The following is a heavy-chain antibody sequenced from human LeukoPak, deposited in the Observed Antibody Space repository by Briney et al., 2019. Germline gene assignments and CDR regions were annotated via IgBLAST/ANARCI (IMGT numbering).Heavy chain of an antibody. D-gene: IGHD3-16*01. V-gene: IGHV3-7*01. CDR2: IKQDGSEK. CDR1: GFSFKSYW. CDR3: AREVTPRGSYYMDV. J-gene: IGHJ6*03. Sequence: GGSLRLSCVASGFSFKSYWMSWVRQAPGKGLEWVANIKQDGSEKYYVDSVKGRVTVSRDNAKSSLYLQMNSLRAEDTAVYYCAREVTPRGSYYMDVWGKGTTVTVS.